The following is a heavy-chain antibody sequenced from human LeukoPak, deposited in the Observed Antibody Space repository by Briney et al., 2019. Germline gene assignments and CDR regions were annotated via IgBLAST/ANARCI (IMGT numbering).Heavy chain of an antibody. CDR3: ARDPIEDFWSGFYSYFDF. J-gene: IGHJ4*02. V-gene: IGHV1-18*01. D-gene: IGHD3-3*01. CDR1: GYTFTTYG. Sequence: GASVKVSCKASGYTFTTYGLSWVRQAPGQGLEWMGWVSTYNGNTNYAQKFQGRVTMTTDTSTSTAYMELRSLRSDDTAVYYCARDPIEDFWSGFYSYFDFWGQGTLVTVSS. CDR2: VSTYNGNT.